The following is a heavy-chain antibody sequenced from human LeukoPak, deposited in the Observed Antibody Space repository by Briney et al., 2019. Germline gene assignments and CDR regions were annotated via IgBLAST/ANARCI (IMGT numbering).Heavy chain of an antibody. V-gene: IGHV7-4-1*02. CDR3: AREVLRHDY. CDR1: GYTLTQHS. D-gene: IGHD3-10*01. Sequence: ASVKVSCKASGYTLTQHSINWVRQAPGQGLEWMGWIITDTGNPTCAQGFTGRFVFSVDTSVNTAYLQISSLKPEDTAVYYCAREVLRHDYWGQGTLVTVSS. J-gene: IGHJ4*02. CDR2: IITDTGNP.